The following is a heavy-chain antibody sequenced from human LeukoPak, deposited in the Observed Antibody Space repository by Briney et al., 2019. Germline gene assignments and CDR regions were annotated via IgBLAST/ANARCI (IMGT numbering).Heavy chain of an antibody. CDR3: ARRGISPYREFDY. V-gene: IGHV5-51*01. D-gene: IGHD1-26*01. CDR1: GYSFTSYW. Sequence: GESLKISCKGSGYSFTSYWIGWVRQMPGKGLEWMGIIYPGDSDTRYSPSFQGQVTTSADKSISTAYLQWSSLKASDTAMYYCARRGISPYREFDYWGQGTLVTVSS. CDR2: IYPGDSDT. J-gene: IGHJ4*02.